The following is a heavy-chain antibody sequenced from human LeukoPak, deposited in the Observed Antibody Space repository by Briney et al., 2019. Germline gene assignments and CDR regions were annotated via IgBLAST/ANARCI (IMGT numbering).Heavy chain of an antibody. CDR1: GGSISSGGYY. CDR3: AREKESRSVPNDAFDI. D-gene: IGHD2-2*01. CDR2: IYTSGST. Sequence: PSETLSLTCTVSGGSISSGGYYWSWIRQPAGKGLEWIGRIYTSGSTNYNPSLKSRVTISVDTSKNQFSLKLSSVTAADTAVYYCAREKESRSVPNDAFDIWGQGTMVTVSS. V-gene: IGHV4-61*02. J-gene: IGHJ3*02.